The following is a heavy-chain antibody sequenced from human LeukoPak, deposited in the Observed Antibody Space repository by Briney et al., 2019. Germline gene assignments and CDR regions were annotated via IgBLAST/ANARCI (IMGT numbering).Heavy chain of an antibody. CDR2: ISLSGSPI. J-gene: IGHJ4*02. V-gene: IGHV3-48*01. D-gene: IGHD2-21*01. CDR1: GFTFSSYS. Sequence: GSLRLSCAASGFTFSSYSMNWVRQAPGKGLEWVSYISLSGSPIYYGDSVKGRFSISRDNANNSLYLQMHSLRADDTAVYYCVQGPYFDYWGQGTLVTVSS. CDR3: VQGPYFDY.